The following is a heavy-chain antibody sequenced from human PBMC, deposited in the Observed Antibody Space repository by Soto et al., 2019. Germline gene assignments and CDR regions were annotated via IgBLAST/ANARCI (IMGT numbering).Heavy chain of an antibody. V-gene: IGHV3-9*01. D-gene: IGHD2-2*01. CDR2: ITWNSGNI. Sequence: EVQLVESGGGLVRPGRSLRLSCTASGFTFDDYAMHWVRQAPGRGLEWVSGITWNSGNIAHADSVKGRFTIARDDDNNALDLQMNSLRPEDTALYYCLKDSYADFHRVLSTAEYFFDYWGHGALVTVSS. CDR3: LKDSYADFHRVLSTAEYFFDY. CDR1: GFTFDDYA. J-gene: IGHJ4*01.